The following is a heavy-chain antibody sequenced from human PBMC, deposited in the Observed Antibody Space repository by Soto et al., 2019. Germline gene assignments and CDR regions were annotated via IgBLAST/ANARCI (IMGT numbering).Heavy chain of an antibody. D-gene: IGHD6-13*01. Sequence: QVQLQESGPGLVQPSGTLSLTCAVSGDSINNSHWWSWVHPTPGKGLEWIGETYHSGTTNYNPSLKTRVTISIDKSKNQFSLKMNSVTAADTAVYYCAREVNSSPTRGPNWFDPWGQGTLVTVSS. J-gene: IGHJ5*02. CDR2: TYHSGTT. V-gene: IGHV4-4*02. CDR3: AREVNSSPTRGPNWFDP. CDR1: GDSINNSHW.